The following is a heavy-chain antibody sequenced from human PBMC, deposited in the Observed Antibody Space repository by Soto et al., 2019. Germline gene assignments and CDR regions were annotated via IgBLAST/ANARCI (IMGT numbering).Heavy chain of an antibody. D-gene: IGHD5-12*01. CDR2: MYHSGST. CDR1: GGSISSGGYS. Sequence: PSETLSLTCAVSGGSISSGGYSWSWIRQPPGKGLEWIGYMYHSGSTYYNPSLKSRVTISVDTSKNQFSLKLSSVTAADTAVYYCARVRWLQASFDYWGQGTLVTVSS. J-gene: IGHJ4*02. V-gene: IGHV4-30-2*01. CDR3: ARVRWLQASFDY.